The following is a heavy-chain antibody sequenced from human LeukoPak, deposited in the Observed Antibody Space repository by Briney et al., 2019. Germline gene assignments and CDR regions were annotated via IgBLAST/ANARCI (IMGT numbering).Heavy chain of an antibody. V-gene: IGHV3-23*01. CDR3: AKAAKELLWFGELLSAY. J-gene: IGHJ4*02. D-gene: IGHD3-10*01. Sequence: GGSLRLSCTASGFTLSSYEMTWIRQAPGKGLEWVSSIDYSGDTTYYADSVKGRFTISRDNSKSTLFLQLSSLRAEDTAVYYCAKAAKELLWFGELLSAYWGQGTLVTVSS. CDR1: GFTLSSYE. CDR2: IDYSGDTT.